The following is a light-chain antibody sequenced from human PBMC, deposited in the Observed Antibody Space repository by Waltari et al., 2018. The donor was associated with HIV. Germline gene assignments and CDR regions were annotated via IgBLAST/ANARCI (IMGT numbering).Light chain of an antibody. V-gene: IGLV2-14*03. J-gene: IGLJ2*01. Sequence: HSALTQPASVSGSPGNSITISFTGTTRAVGGYHSASWYHQHPAKAPKLVILDVSNRPSGVSNRFSGSKSGNTASLTISGLQAEDEAYYYCSSYTNSDTVVFGGGTKVTVL. CDR3: SSYTNSDTVV. CDR2: DVS. CDR1: TRAVGGYHS.